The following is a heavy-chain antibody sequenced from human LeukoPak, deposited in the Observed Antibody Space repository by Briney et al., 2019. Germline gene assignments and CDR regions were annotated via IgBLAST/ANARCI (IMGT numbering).Heavy chain of an antibody. CDR2: ISAYNGNT. CDR3: ARDSDIVVVPAAMRYYYYYMDV. CDR1: GYTFTSYG. Sequence: ASVKVSCKASGYTFTSYGISWVRQAPGQGLEWMGWISAYNGNTNYAQKLQGRVTMTTDTSTSTAYMELRSLRSDDTAVYYCARDSDIVVVPAAMRYYYYYMDVWGKGTTVTVSS. V-gene: IGHV1-18*01. D-gene: IGHD2-2*01. J-gene: IGHJ6*03.